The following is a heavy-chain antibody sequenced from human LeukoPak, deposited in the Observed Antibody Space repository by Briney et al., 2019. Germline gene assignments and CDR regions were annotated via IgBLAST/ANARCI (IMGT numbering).Heavy chain of an antibody. D-gene: IGHD1-26*01. J-gene: IGHJ4*02. CDR3: ARVVFEVGFQFDF. CDR1: GYTFNNYG. V-gene: IGHV1-18*01. Sequence: ASVKVSCKASGYTFNNYGINWARQAPGQGLEWMGWISTYNDNTNYAQKLQGRVTMTTDTSTSTAYMELRSLTSDDTAVYYCARVVFEVGFQFDFWGQGTLDTVSS. CDR2: ISTYNDNT.